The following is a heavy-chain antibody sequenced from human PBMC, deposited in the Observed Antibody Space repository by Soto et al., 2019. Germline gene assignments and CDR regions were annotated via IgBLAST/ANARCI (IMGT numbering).Heavy chain of an antibody. CDR2: IKSKTDGGTT. J-gene: IGHJ3*02. Sequence: SVSNAWMNWVRQAPGKGLEWVGRIKSKTDGGTTDYAAPVKGRFTISRDDSKNTLYLQMNSLKTEDTAVYYCTTVITMIVVVINALDIWGQGTMVTVSS. D-gene: IGHD3-22*01. CDR1: SVSNAW. CDR3: TTVITMIVVVINALDI. V-gene: IGHV3-15*07.